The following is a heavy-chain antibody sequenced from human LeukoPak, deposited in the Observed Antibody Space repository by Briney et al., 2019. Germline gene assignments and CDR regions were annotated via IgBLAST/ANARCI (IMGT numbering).Heavy chain of an antibody. CDR1: GFSFSTYA. CDR3: AKSSRDFGVWFDY. V-gene: IGHV3-23*01. CDR2: TSGTSYYT. D-gene: IGHD3-10*01. Sequence: PGGSLRLSCLGSGFSFSTYAMGWVRQAPGKGLEWVSATSGTSYYTDHGDSVKGRFTISRDNSKNTLYLQMNSLRIEDTAVYYCAKSSRDFGVWFDYWGQGTLVTVSS. J-gene: IGHJ4*02.